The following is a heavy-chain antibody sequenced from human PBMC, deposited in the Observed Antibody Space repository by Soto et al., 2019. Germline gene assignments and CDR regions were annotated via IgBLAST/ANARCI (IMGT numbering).Heavy chain of an antibody. Sequence: GGSLRLSCVVSGFSLSGFWMSWVRQAPGKGLEWVANIKEDGTQTYYVDSVKGRFTISRDNAKNSLFLQMSSLRVEDTAVYYCVRDYFGPGPYWGQGTLVTVS. CDR3: VRDYFGPGPY. CDR2: IKEDGTQT. J-gene: IGHJ4*01. CDR1: GFSLSGFW. D-gene: IGHD3-10*01. V-gene: IGHV3-7*04.